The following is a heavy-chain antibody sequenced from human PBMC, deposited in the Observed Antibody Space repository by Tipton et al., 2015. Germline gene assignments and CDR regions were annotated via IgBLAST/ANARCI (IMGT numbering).Heavy chain of an antibody. J-gene: IGHJ4*02. V-gene: IGHV3-7*05. D-gene: IGHD3-3*01. CDR2: IKQEGSEK. Sequence: SLRLSCAASGFSFRSYWMAWVRQAPGKGLEWVANIKQEGSEKTYMDSVKGRFTISRDNANNSLYLQMNSLRAEDTAVYYCAQAYDFWSGYSPPPGYWGQGTLVTVSS. CDR3: AQAYDFWSGYSPPPGY. CDR1: GFSFRSYW.